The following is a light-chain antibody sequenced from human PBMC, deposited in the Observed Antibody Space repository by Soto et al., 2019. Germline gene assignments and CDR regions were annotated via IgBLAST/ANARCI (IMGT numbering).Light chain of an antibody. V-gene: IGKV1-5*01. CDR3: QQYNSF. J-gene: IGKJ4*01. CDR1: QSISTW. CDR2: DAS. Sequence: DIQMTQSPSTLSASVGDRVTITCRASQSISTWLAWYQQKPGKAPKLLIYDASSLETGVPSRFSGSGSGTEFTLTISSLQPDDSATYYRQQYNSFFGGGTKVDIK.